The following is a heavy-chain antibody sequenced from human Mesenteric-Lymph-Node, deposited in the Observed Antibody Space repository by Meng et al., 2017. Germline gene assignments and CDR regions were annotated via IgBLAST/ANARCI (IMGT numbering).Heavy chain of an antibody. CDR1: GDSISSDIW. D-gene: IGHD3-10*01. V-gene: IGHV4-4*02. CDR3: ARHLYIMIRGYGFDP. J-gene: IGHJ5*02. Sequence: QVHLQESGPGLVKPSGTLSLTCTVSGDSISSDIWWSWVRQPPGKGLEWIGEVYHRGDTNYNPSLKSRVDISVDTSKNQFSLKLTSVTAADTAVYYCARHLYIMIRGYGFDPWGQGTLVTVSS. CDR2: VYHRGDT.